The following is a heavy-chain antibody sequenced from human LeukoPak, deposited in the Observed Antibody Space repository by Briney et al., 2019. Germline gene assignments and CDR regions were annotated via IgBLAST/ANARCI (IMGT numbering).Heavy chain of an antibody. V-gene: IGHV4-39*07. CDR2: IYYSGST. J-gene: IGHJ4*02. CDR3: ARANAPIVVVPAAMLSAGYYFDY. D-gene: IGHD2-2*01. Sequence: SETLSLTCTVSGGSISSSSYYWGWIRQPPGKGLEWIGSIYYSGSTYYHPSLKSRVTISVDTSKNQFSLKLSSVTAADTAVYYCARANAPIVVVPAAMLSAGYYFDYWGQGTLVTVSS. CDR1: GGSISSSSYY.